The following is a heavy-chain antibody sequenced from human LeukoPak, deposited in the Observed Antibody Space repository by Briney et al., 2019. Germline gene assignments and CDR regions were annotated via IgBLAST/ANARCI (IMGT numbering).Heavy chain of an antibody. J-gene: IGHJ4*02. D-gene: IGHD6-19*01. Sequence: GGSLRLSCAASGFTFSSYAMSWVRQAPGKGLEWVSAISGSGGSTYYADSVKGRFTISRDNSKNTLYLQMNSLRAEDTAVYYCARLLSPGIAVAGTIGYFDYWGQGTLVTVSS. CDR3: ARLLSPGIAVAGTIGYFDY. CDR1: GFTFSSYA. CDR2: ISGSGGST. V-gene: IGHV3-23*01.